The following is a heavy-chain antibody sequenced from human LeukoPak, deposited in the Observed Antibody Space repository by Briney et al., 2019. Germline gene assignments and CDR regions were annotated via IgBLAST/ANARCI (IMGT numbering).Heavy chain of an antibody. CDR3: TRERSCDY. J-gene: IGHJ4*02. CDR2: IRSKAYGGTT. CDR1: GFTFSDYY. V-gene: IGHV3-49*04. Sequence: GGSLRLSCAASGFTFSDYYMSWVRQAPGKGLEWVGFIRSKAYGGTTEYAASVKGRFTISRDDSKSIAYLQMNSLKTEDTAVYYCTRERSCDYWGQGTLVTVSS.